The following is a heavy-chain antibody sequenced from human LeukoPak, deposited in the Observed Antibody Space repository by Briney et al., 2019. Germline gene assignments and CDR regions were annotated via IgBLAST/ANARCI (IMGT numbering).Heavy chain of an antibody. CDR1: GGTFSSYA. Sequence: GATVKVSCKASGGTFSSYAISWVRQAPGQGLEWMGGIIPIFGTANYAQKFQGRATITADESTSTAYMELSSLRSEDTAVYYCAWSWNGIHPFFDYWGQGTLVTVSS. V-gene: IGHV1-69*13. J-gene: IGHJ4*02. CDR3: AWSWNGIHPFFDY. CDR2: IIPIFGTA. D-gene: IGHD5-18*01.